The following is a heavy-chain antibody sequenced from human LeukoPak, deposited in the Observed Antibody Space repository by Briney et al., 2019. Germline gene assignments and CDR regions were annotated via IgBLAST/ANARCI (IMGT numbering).Heavy chain of an antibody. CDR1: GGSISSYY. Sequence: SETLSLTCTVSGGSISSYYWSWIRQPPGKGLEWIGYIYYSGSINYNPSLKSRVTISVDTSKNQFSLKLSSVTAADTAVYYCARRRGIAAAGGDWFDPWGQGTLVTVSS. V-gene: IGHV4-59*08. CDR3: ARRRGIAAAGGDWFDP. J-gene: IGHJ5*02. D-gene: IGHD6-13*01. CDR2: IYYSGSI.